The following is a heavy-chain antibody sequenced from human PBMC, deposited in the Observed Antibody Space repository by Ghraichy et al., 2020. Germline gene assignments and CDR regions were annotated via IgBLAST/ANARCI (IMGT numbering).Heavy chain of an antibody. V-gene: IGHV3-7*01. D-gene: IGHD3-10*01. CDR2: IKQDGSEK. CDR1: GFTFSSYC. CDR3: ARDRGGKPNYYGMDV. Sequence: GGSLRLSCAASGFTFSSYCMSWVRQAPGKGLEWVSNIKQDGSEKYYVDSVKGRFTISRDNAKNSLYLQMNSLRAEDTAVYYCARDRGGKPNYYGMDVWGQGTTVTVSS. J-gene: IGHJ6*02.